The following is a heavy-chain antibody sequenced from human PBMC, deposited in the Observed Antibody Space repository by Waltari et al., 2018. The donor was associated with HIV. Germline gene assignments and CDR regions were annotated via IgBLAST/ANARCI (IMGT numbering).Heavy chain of an antibody. Sequence: EVRLVESGGMLVQPGGLLRPSCDASGFRVIKRDMTWVRQAPGRGREWVAIINSEGRRHYAEAVKGRYTISRDTSNNMVFLQMTSLRVEDTAVDYCVKDPDFYFGSNWGQGTHVTVSS. CDR3: VKDPDFYFGSN. V-gene: IGHV3-66*02. CDR2: INSEGRR. J-gene: IGHJ4*02. D-gene: IGHD3-10*01. CDR1: GFRVIKRD.